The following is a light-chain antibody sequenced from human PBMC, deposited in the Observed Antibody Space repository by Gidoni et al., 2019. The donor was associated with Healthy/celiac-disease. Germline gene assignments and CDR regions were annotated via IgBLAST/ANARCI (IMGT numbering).Light chain of an antibody. V-gene: IGKV3-11*01. CDR2: DAS. Sequence: EIVLTQSPATLSLSPGERATLSCRASQSVSSYLAWYQQQPGQAPKLLIYDASNRATGIPARASGSASGTDFTLTISRLEPEDFAVYSCQQRSNWPYTFGQGTKLEI. CDR3: QQRSNWPYT. J-gene: IGKJ2*01. CDR1: QSVSSY.